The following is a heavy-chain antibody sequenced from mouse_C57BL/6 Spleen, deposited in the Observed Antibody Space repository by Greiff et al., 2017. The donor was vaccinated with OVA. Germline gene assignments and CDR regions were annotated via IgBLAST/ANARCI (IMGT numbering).Heavy chain of an antibody. V-gene: IGHV1-7*01. CDR1: GYTFTSYW. Sequence: VQLQQSGAELAKPGASVKLSCKASGYTFTSYWMHWVKQRPGQGLEWIGYINPSSGYTKYNQKFKDKATLPADKSSSTAYMQLSSLTYEDSAVYYCASNWVPFAYWGQGTLVTVSA. CDR2: INPSSGYT. CDR3: ASNWVPFAY. J-gene: IGHJ3*01. D-gene: IGHD4-1*02.